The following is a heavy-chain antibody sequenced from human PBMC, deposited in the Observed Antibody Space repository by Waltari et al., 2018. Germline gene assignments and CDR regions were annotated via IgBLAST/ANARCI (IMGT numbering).Heavy chain of an antibody. CDR2: ISYGGTT. V-gene: IGHV4-59*01. D-gene: IGHD1-26*01. CDR3: ARIQRGTYFPFAL. J-gene: IGHJ4*02. CDR1: GGSINNYF. Sequence: QVHLQESGQGLVKPSETLSLTCTVSGGSINNYFWSWIRQSPGKGLEWIGYISYGGTTNYNPSLKSRVTISVDTSKKQFYLKLNSVTAADTAVYYCARIQRGTYFPFALWGQGTLVSVSS.